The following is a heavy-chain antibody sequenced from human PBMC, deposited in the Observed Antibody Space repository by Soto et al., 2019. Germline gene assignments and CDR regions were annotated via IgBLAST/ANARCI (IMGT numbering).Heavy chain of an antibody. J-gene: IGHJ3*02. V-gene: IGHV4-34*12. CDR2: LIHGGST. CDR3: ARSPLGYDYVRQTWREVGDSFDI. CDR1: GASLGGFH. D-gene: IGHD3-16*01. Sequence: QVRLEQWGAGLLKPSETLSLTCAIYGASLGGFHWTWLRQAPGKGLEWIGELIHGGSTNYNPSLKNRVSFSLDTSKNQFSLHLVSVTAADTAVYYCARSPLGYDYVRQTWREVGDSFDIWGRGTMVTVSS.